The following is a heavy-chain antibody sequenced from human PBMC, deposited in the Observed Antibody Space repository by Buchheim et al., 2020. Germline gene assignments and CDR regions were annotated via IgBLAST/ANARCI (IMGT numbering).Heavy chain of an antibody. J-gene: IGHJ4*02. CDR2: IYSSGST. CDR3: ARHPPSLTYDILTEPFDY. Sequence: QVQLQESGPGLVKPSETLSLTCSVSGGSISAPASYWGWIRQTPGRGLEWIGSIYSSGSTHYNPSLKRRVTISVDTSKNQFSLRLSSVTAADTALYYCARHPPSLTYDILTEPFDYWGQGTL. D-gene: IGHD3-9*01. V-gene: IGHV4-39*01. CDR1: GGSISAPASY.